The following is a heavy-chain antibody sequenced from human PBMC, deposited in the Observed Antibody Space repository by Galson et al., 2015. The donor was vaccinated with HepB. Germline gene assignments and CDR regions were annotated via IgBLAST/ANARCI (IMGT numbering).Heavy chain of an antibody. J-gene: IGHJ4*02. D-gene: IGHD2-8*01. Sequence: SLRLSCAASGFTFSNAWMSWVRQAPGKGLEWVGRIKSKTDGGTTDYAAPVKGRFTISRDDSKNTLYLQMNSLKTEDTAVYYCTTDNAVLMVYAIRQDFDYWGQGTLVTVSS. CDR2: IKSKTDGGTT. CDR1: GFTFSNAW. CDR3: TTDNAVLMVYAIRQDFDY. V-gene: IGHV3-15*01.